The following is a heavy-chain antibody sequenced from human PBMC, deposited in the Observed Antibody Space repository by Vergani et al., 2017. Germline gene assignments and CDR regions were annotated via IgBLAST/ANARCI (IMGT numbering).Heavy chain of an antibody. Sequence: EVQLVESGGGLLQPGRSLRLSCAASGFTFDDYAMHWVRQAPGKGLEWVSGINRNSDSIAYADSVKGRFTISRENAKNSLYLQMNSLRAEDTALYYCVKDIAASGNYWYFDLWGRGTLVTVSS. V-gene: IGHV3-9*01. CDR1: GFTFDDYA. D-gene: IGHD6-13*01. J-gene: IGHJ2*01. CDR2: INRNSDSI. CDR3: VKDIAASGNYWYFDL.